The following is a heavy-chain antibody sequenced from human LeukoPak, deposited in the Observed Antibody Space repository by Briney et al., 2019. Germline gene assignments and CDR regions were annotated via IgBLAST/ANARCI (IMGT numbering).Heavy chain of an antibody. CDR2: ISPNSGGT. V-gene: IGHV1-2*05. J-gene: IGHJ5*02. Sequence: EASVRLSCKASGYTFSNYYLHWVRLAPGQGLEWMGRISPNSGGTDYAQKFQGKVTFTRDTSITTVYMDLNRLSSDAPYIFYCARQWETTSWFDIWGQGTLVIVSS. D-gene: IGHD1-26*01. CDR3: ARQWETTSWFDI. CDR1: GYTFSNYY.